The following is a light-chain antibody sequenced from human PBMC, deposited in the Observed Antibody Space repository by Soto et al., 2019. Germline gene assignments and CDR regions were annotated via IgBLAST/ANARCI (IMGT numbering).Light chain of an antibody. CDR3: ETWDSNTRV. CDR2: VEGSGSY. CDR1: SGHSGYI. V-gene: IGLV4-60*02. J-gene: IGLJ2*01. Sequence: QLVLTQSSSASASLGSSVKLTCTLSSGHSGYIIAWHQQQPGKAPRYLMKVEGSGSYNKGSGVPDRFSGSSSGTDRYLTISTLQFEDEAAYYCETWDSNTRVFGGGTKLTVL.